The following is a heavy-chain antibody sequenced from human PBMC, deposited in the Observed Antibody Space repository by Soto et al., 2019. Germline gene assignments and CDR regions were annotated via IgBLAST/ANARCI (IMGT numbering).Heavy chain of an antibody. CDR2: IYHSGST. V-gene: IGHV4-4*02. J-gene: IGHJ5*02. D-gene: IGHD3-10*01. CDR1: GGSINSRYW. Sequence: ASETLSLTCAVSGGSINSRYWWSWVRQSPGKGLEWIGEIYHSGSTNYNPSLKSRVTISVDKSKNQFSLNLSSVTAADTAVYYCARDQNGSGNYYGPGWFDPWGQGTLVTVSS. CDR3: ARDQNGSGNYYGPGWFDP.